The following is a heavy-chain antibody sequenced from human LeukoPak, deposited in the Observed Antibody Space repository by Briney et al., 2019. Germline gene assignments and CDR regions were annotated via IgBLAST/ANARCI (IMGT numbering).Heavy chain of an antibody. J-gene: IGHJ4*02. V-gene: IGHV3-53*01. Sequence: GGSLRLSCAASGFTVSNNYMSWVLQAPGKGLEWVSVIHSGGTTNYADSVQGRFTISRDNSKTTVYLHMNSLRAEDTAVYYCARDSDSGYGPFASWGQGTLVTVSS. CDR1: GFTVSNNY. D-gene: IGHD5-12*01. CDR2: IHSGGTT. CDR3: ARDSDSGYGPFAS.